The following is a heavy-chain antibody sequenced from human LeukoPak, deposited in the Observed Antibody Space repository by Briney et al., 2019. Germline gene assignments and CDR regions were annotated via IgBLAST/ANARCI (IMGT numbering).Heavy chain of an antibody. Sequence: GGSLRLSCAASGFTFSSYAISWVRQAPGQGLEWMGGIIPIFGTANYAQKFQGRVTITTDESTSTAYMELSSLRSEDTAVYYCARDTASYSSSWLDWYFDLWGRGTLVTVSS. V-gene: IGHV1-69*05. J-gene: IGHJ2*01. CDR1: GFTFSSYA. CDR2: IIPIFGTA. CDR3: ARDTASYSSSWLDWYFDL. D-gene: IGHD6-13*01.